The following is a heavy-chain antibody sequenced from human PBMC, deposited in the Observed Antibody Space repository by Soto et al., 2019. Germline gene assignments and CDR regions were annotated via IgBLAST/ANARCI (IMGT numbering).Heavy chain of an antibody. CDR3: ARLPSDSSSWHEEPFGP. CDR2: INHSGST. CDR1: GGSFSGYY. V-gene: IGHV4-34*01. J-gene: IGHJ5*02. Sequence: SETLSLTCAVYGGSFSGYYWSWIRQPPGKGLEWIGEINHSGSTNYNPSLKSRVTISVDTSKNQFSLKLSSVTAADMAVYYCARLPSDSSSWHEEPFGPWGQRTLVTVSS. D-gene: IGHD6-13*01.